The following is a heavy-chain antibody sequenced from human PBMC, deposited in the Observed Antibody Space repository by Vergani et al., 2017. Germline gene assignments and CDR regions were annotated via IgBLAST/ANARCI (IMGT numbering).Heavy chain of an antibody. Sequence: EVQLVESGGGLVKPGGSLRLSCAASGFTFSNAWMSWVRQAPGKGLEWVGRIKSKTDGGTTDYAAPVKGRFTISRDDSKNTLYLQMNSLKTEDTAVYYCTTVSIFRFLEWLYYYYYMDVWGKGTTVTVSS. CDR1: GFTFSNAW. D-gene: IGHD3-3*01. V-gene: IGHV3-15*01. J-gene: IGHJ6*03. CDR3: TTVSIFRFLEWLYYYYYMDV. CDR2: IKSKTDGGTT.